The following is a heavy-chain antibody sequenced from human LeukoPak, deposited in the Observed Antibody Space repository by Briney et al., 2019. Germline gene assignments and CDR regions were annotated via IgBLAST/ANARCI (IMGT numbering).Heavy chain of an antibody. CDR1: GGTFSSYA. Sequence: GASVKVSCKASGGTFSSYAISWVRQAPGQGLEWLGMINPSGSTTTYAQKFQGRVTMTRDTSTSTVYMELSSLRSEDTAVYYCARETSDSWGQGTLVTVSS. D-gene: IGHD1-1*01. CDR3: ARETSDS. V-gene: IGHV1-46*01. CDR2: INPSGSTT. J-gene: IGHJ5*01.